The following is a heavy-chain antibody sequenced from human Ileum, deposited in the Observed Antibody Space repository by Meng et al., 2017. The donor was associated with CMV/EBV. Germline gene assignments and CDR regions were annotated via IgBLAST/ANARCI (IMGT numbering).Heavy chain of an antibody. D-gene: IGHD2-8*02. CDR2: ISSSGDST. CDR1: GFSFGNYA. CDR3: TTPPLHYDTYWFTYYFDN. J-gene: IGHJ4*02. Sequence: GESLKISCAASGFSFGNYAMNWVRLPPGKGLEWVAGISSSGDSTNYADSVKGRFTISRDNSQNTLILQMNSLRAEDTAAYYCTTPPLHYDTYWFTYYFDNWGQGTLVTVSS. V-gene: IGHV3-23*01.